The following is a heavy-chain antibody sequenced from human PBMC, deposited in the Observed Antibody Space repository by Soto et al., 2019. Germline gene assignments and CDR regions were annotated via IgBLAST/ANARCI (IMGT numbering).Heavy chain of an antibody. J-gene: IGHJ4*02. V-gene: IGHV3-7*03. Sequence: GGSLRRSCAASGFTFSSYWMSWVRQAPGKGLEWVANIKQDGSEKYYVDSVKGRFTISRDNAKNSLYLQMNSLRAEDTAVYYCAREVACSGGSCYTPGPDYQGQGSVATVSS. CDR3: AREVACSGGSCYTPGPDY. CDR2: IKQDGSEK. D-gene: IGHD2-15*01. CDR1: GFTFSSYW.